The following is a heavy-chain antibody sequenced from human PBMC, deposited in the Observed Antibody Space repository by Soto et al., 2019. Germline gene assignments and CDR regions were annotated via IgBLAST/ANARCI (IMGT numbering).Heavy chain of an antibody. CDR1: GGSISSYY. D-gene: IGHD3-3*01. Sequence: SETLSLTCTVSGGSISSYYWSWIRQPPGKGLEWIGYIYYSGSTNYNPSLKSRVTISVDTSKNQFSLNLSSVTAADTAVYYCARHGDFWSGYSPKPIYYYYMDVWGKGTTVTVSS. V-gene: IGHV4-59*08. CDR2: IYYSGST. J-gene: IGHJ6*03. CDR3: ARHGDFWSGYSPKPIYYYYMDV.